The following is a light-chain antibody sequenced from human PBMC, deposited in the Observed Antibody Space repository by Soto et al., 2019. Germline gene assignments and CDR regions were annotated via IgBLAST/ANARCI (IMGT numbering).Light chain of an antibody. Sequence: EIVMTKSPATLSVSPGERVTLSCRASQSVSSNLAWDQQKPGQATRLLMFGASTRATGIPARFSGSGSGTECTLNISSLQSEDFEIYYCQQYNKWWTFGQGTKVVIK. J-gene: IGKJ1*01. V-gene: IGKV3-15*01. CDR3: QQYNKWWT. CDR2: GAS. CDR1: QSVSSN.